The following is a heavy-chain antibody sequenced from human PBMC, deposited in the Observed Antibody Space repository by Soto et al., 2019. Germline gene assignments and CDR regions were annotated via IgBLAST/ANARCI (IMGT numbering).Heavy chain of an antibody. J-gene: IGHJ6*02. CDR3: ARASSSSWSGYSIPFRPNHYYGMDV. CDR1: GGSVSSGSYY. Sequence: PSETLSLTCTVSGGSVSSGSYYWSWIRQPPGKGLEWIGYIYYSRSTNYNPSLKSRVTISVDTSKTQFSLKLSSVTAADTAVYYCARASSSSWSGYSIPFRPNHYYGMDVWGQGTTVTVSS. V-gene: IGHV4-61*01. CDR2: IYYSRST. D-gene: IGHD3-3*01.